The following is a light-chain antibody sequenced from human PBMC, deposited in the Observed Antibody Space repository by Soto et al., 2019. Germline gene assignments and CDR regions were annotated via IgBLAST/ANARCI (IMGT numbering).Light chain of an antibody. CDR3: CSYVGSNTLV. CDR1: SSDVGSYNL. CDR2: EGS. Sequence: QSALTQPASVSGSPGQSITISCTGTSSDVGSYNLVSWYQQHPGKAPKLMIHEGSKRPSWVSNRFSGSKSGNTASLTISGLQAEDEADYYCCSYVGSNTLVFGGGTKLTVL. J-gene: IGLJ3*02. V-gene: IGLV2-23*01.